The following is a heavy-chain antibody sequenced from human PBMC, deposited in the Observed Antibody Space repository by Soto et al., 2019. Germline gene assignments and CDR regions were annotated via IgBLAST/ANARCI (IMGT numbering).Heavy chain of an antibody. Sequence: PSETLSLTCGVSGGSFGSSAYYWGWIRQAPGKGLEWIGSINYSGITYYNPSLKSRVTISVDTSRNQFSLKLSSVTAADTALYYCSRRAPEGFDPWGQGTLLTVSS. CDR2: INYSGIT. J-gene: IGHJ5*02. CDR3: SRRAPEGFDP. CDR1: GGSFGSSAYY. V-gene: IGHV4-39*01.